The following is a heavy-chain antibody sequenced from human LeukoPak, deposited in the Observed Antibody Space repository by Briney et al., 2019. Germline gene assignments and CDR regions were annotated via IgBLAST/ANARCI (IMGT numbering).Heavy chain of an antibody. V-gene: IGHV4-4*07. J-gene: IGHJ4*02. Sequence: SETLSLTCTVSGGSMWSYYWSWIRQPAGKGLEWIGRIYTSGSTNYNPSLKSRVTISVDTSKNQFSLKLSSVTAADTAVYYCARDGDSGYDSGIDYWGQGTLVTVSS. CDR3: ARDGDSGYDSGIDY. CDR1: GGSMWSYY. D-gene: IGHD5-12*01. CDR2: IYTSGST.